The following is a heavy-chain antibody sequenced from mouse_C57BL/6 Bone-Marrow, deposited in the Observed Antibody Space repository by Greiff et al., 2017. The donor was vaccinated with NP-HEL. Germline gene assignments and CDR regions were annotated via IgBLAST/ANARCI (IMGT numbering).Heavy chain of an antibody. CDR1: GFNIKDDY. D-gene: IGHD3-2*02. Sequence: EVKLQKSGAELVRPGASVKLSCTASGFNIKDDYMHWVKQRPEQGLEWIGWIDPENGDTEYASKFQGKATITADTSSNTAYLQLSSLTSEDTAVYYCTSDSSGPDYWGQGTTLTVSS. V-gene: IGHV14-4*01. J-gene: IGHJ2*01. CDR3: TSDSSGPDY. CDR2: IDPENGDT.